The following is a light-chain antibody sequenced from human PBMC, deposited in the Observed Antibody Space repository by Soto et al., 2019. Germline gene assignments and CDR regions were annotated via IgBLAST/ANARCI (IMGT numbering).Light chain of an antibody. V-gene: IGKV3-20*01. J-gene: IGKJ4*02. CDR1: QSVRSDY. CDR2: GVS. CDR3: QQYGNSPLT. Sequence: EIVLTQSPDTLSLSPGQRATLSCRASQSVRSDYFAWYQQKPGQAPRVIIFGVSTRATGVPDRFSGSGSGTDFTLTISRLEPEEFALYYCQQYGNSPLTGGGGTKVEIK.